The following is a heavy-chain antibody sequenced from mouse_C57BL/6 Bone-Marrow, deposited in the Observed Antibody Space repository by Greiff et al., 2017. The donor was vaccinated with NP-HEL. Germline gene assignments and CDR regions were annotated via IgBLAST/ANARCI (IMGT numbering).Heavy chain of an antibody. Sequence: QVQLQQSGPELVKPGASVKISCKASGYAFSSSWMNWVKQRPGKGLEWIGRIYPGDGDTNYNGKFKGKATLTADKSSSTAYMQLSSLTSEDSAVYFGARHYYGSSHWYFDVWGTGTTVTVSS. CDR1: GYAFSSSW. J-gene: IGHJ1*03. CDR3: ARHYYGSSHWYFDV. V-gene: IGHV1-82*01. CDR2: IYPGDGDT. D-gene: IGHD1-1*01.